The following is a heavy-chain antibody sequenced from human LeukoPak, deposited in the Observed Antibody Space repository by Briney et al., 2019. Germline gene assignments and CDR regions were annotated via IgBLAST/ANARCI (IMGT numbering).Heavy chain of an antibody. CDR1: GFTLSSYA. CDR2: ISVSGST. CDR3: AKDSAKKYDDY. J-gene: IGHJ4*02. V-gene: IGHV3-23*01. Sequence: GGSLRLSCAASGFTLSSYAMSWVRQAPGKGLEWVSAISVSGSTNYADSVKGRFTISRENSKNTLYLQMNSLRAEDTAVYYCAKDSAKKYDDYWGQGTLVTVSS. D-gene: IGHD2/OR15-2a*01.